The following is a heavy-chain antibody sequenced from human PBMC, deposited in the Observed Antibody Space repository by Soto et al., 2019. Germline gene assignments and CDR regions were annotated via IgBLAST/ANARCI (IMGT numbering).Heavy chain of an antibody. D-gene: IGHD3-16*02. V-gene: IGHV5-51*01. J-gene: IGHJ4*02. CDR3: ARGSEPGGTYRQRFEY. Sequence: GESLKISCKGSGYTFNNYWIGWVRQMPGKGLEWMGIIYPGDSDTRYSPSFQGQVTISVDRSITTAYLQWSSLKASDTAMYYCARGSEPGGTYRQRFEYWGQGILVTVLL. CDR1: GYTFNNYW. CDR2: IYPGDSDT.